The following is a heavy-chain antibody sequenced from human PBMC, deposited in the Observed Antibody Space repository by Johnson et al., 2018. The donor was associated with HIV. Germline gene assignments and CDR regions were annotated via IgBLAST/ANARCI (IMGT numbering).Heavy chain of an antibody. J-gene: IGHJ3*02. CDR3: ASLVGSSSGEAFDI. D-gene: IGHD6-6*01. CDR1: GFTFSSYG. CDR2: IWYDGSNK. Sequence: QMLLVESGGGVVQPGRSLRLSCAASGFTFSSYGMHWVRQAPGKGLEWVAVIWYDGSNKDYAESVKGRFTISRDNAKNSLYLQMKSLRAEDTAVYYCASLVGSSSGEAFDIWGQGTMVTVSS. V-gene: IGHV3-33*03.